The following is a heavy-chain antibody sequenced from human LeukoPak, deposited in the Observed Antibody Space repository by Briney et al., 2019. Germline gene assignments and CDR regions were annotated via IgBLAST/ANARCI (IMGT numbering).Heavy chain of an antibody. CDR1: GFTFSIYS. Sequence: GSLRLSCAASGFTFSIYSMNWVRQAPGKGLEWVSYVSNSSSTIYYADSVKGRFTISRDNAKNSLYLQMNSLRAEDTAVYYCARPTPSTHLPDYWGQGTLVTVSS. CDR2: VSNSSSTI. J-gene: IGHJ4*02. CDR3: ARPTPSTHLPDY. V-gene: IGHV3-48*01. D-gene: IGHD2-15*01.